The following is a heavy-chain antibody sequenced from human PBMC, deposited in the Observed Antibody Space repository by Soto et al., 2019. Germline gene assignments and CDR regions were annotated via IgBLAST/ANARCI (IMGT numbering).Heavy chain of an antibody. J-gene: IGHJ4*02. CDR2: ISAYNGET. D-gene: IGHD1-26*01. CDR1: GYTFINYA. Sequence: PSVKVSCKASGYTFINYAFSWVRQAPGQGLEWMGWISAYNGETNYAQKFQDRVTMTRDTSTTTAYMELRSLRYDDTAVYYCAREAGSGSYYPENYWGQGTLVTVSS. V-gene: IGHV1-18*04. CDR3: AREAGSGSYYPENY.